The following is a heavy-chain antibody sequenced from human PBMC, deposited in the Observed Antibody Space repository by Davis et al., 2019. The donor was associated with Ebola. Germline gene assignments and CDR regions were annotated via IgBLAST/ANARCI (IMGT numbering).Heavy chain of an antibody. V-gene: IGHV4-4*07. J-gene: IGHJ3*02. CDR2: IYTSGRT. D-gene: IGHD3-22*01. Sequence: PSETLSLTCTVSGGSISSHYWSWIRQPAGKGLEWIGRIYTSGRTNYNPSLKSRVTMSVDTSKNQFSLRLSSVTAADTAVYYCARVMSNYDSRSYSTADAFDIWGQGTMVTVSS. CDR3: ARVMSNYDSRSYSTADAFDI. CDR1: GGSISSHY.